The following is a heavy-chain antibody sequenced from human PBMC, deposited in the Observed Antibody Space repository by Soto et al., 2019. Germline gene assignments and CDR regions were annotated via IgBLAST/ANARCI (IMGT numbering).Heavy chain of an antibody. Sequence: PSETLSLTCTVSGGSISSSSYYWGWIRQPPGKGLEWIGSIYYSGSTYYNPSLKGRVTISVDTSKNQFSLKLSSVTAADTAVYYCATHARGYDFWSGYPKNWFDPWGQGTLVTVSS. CDR3: ATHARGYDFWSGYPKNWFDP. V-gene: IGHV4-39*01. CDR1: GGSISSSSYY. D-gene: IGHD3-3*01. CDR2: IYYSGST. J-gene: IGHJ5*02.